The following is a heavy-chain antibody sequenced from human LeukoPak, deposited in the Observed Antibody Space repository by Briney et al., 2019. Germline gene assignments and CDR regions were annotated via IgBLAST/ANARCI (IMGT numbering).Heavy chain of an antibody. CDR1: GGSISSYY. D-gene: IGHD3/OR15-3a*01. CDR2: IYYSGST. V-gene: IGHV4-59*01. CDR3: ARDLFLDDDY. J-gene: IGHJ4*02. Sequence: SETLSLTCTVSGGSISSYYWSWILQPPGKGLEWIGYIYYSGSTNYNPSLKSRVTISVDTSKNQFSLKLSSVTAADTAVYYCARDLFLDDDYWGQGTLVTVSS.